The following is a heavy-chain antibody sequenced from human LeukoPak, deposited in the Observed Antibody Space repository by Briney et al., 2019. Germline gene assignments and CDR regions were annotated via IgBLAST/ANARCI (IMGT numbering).Heavy chain of an antibody. CDR2: INPNSGGT. D-gene: IGHD3-10*01. CDR1: GYTFTGYY. Sequence: ASVKVSCKASGYTFTGYYMHWVRQAPGQGLEWMGWINPNSGGTNYAQKFQGRVTMTRDTSISTAYMELSRLRSADTAVYYCARDRDTMVRGVPHNWFDPWGQGTLVTVSS. J-gene: IGHJ5*02. CDR3: ARDRDTMVRGVPHNWFDP. V-gene: IGHV1-2*02.